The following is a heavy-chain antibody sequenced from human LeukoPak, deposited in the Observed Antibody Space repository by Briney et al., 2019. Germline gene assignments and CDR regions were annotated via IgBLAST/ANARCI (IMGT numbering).Heavy chain of an antibody. V-gene: IGHV4-34*01. J-gene: IGHJ4*02. CDR3: ARAGYCSGGSCYGLKHGFDY. CDR1: GGSFSGYY. CDR2: INHSGST. Sequence: SETLSLTCAVYGGSFSGYYWSWIRQPPGKGLEWIGEINHSGSTNYNPSLKSRVTISVDTSKNQFSLKLSSVTAADTAVYYCARAGYCSGGSCYGLKHGFDYWGQGTLVTVSS. D-gene: IGHD2-15*01.